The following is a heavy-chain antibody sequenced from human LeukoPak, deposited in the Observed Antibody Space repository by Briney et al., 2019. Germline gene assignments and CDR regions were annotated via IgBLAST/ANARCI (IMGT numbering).Heavy chain of an antibody. V-gene: IGHV3-53*01. D-gene: IGHD2-21*02. J-gene: IGHJ4*02. CDR1: GFTVSSNY. CDR3: ARLGPTYCGGDCYFGY. Sequence: PGGSLRLSCAASGFTVSSNYMSWVRQAPGKGLEWVSVIYSGGSTYYADSVKGRLTISGDNSKNTLYLQMNSLRAEDTAVYYCARLGPTYCGGDCYFGYWGQGTLVTVSS. CDR2: IYSGGST.